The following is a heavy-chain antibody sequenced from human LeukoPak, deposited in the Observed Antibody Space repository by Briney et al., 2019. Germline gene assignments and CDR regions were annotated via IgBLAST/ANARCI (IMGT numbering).Heavy chain of an antibody. CDR3: ARGRSGWYFGQDY. V-gene: IGHV4-34*01. J-gene: IGHJ4*02. Sequence: SETLSLTCAVYGGSFSGYYWSWIRQPPGKGLEWIGEINHSGSTNYNPSLKSRVTISVDTSKNQFSLKLSSVTAADTAVYYCARGRSGWYFGQDYWGQGTLVTVSP. D-gene: IGHD6-19*01. CDR1: GGSFSGYY. CDR2: INHSGST.